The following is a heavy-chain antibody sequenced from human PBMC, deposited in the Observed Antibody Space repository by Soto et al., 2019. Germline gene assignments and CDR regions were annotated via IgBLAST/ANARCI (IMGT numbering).Heavy chain of an antibody. J-gene: IGHJ4*02. V-gene: IGHV3-7*01. CDR2: IKQDGSEK. CDR3: AREDYGDYDFAEYYFDY. CDR1: GFTFSSYW. Sequence: EVQLVESGGGLVQPGGSLRLSCAASGFTFSSYWMSWVRQAPGKGLEWVANIKQDGSEKYYVDSVKGRFTISRDNAKNSLYLQMYSLRAEDTAVYYCAREDYGDYDFAEYYFDYWGQGTLVTVSS. D-gene: IGHD4-17*01.